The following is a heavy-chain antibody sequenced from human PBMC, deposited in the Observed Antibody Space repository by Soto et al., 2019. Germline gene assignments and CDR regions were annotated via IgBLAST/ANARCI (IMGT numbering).Heavy chain of an antibody. Sequence: QVQLQESGPGLVKPSQTLSLTCTVSGGSISSGGYYWSWIRQHPGKGLEWIGYIDYSGSTYYNPSLKSRVTISVDTSKNQCALKLSSVTAADTAVYYCARDFWSGYYSGFGGFGYWGQGTLVIVSS. D-gene: IGHD3-3*01. V-gene: IGHV4-31*03. CDR3: ARDFWSGYYSGFGGFGY. CDR1: GGSISSGGYY. CDR2: IDYSGST. J-gene: IGHJ4*02.